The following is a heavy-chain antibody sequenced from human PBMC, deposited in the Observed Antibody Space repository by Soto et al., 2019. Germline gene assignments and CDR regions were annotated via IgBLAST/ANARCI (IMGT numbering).Heavy chain of an antibody. V-gene: IGHV1-69*13. D-gene: IGHD3-3*01. Sequence: ASVKVSCKASGGTFSSYAISWVRQAPGQGLEWMGGIIPIFGTANYAQKFQGRVTITADESTSTAYMELSSLRSEDTAVYYCARGSITIFGVVTPHNYGMDVWGQGTTVTVSS. J-gene: IGHJ6*02. CDR3: ARGSITIFGVVTPHNYGMDV. CDR1: GGTFSSYA. CDR2: IIPIFGTA.